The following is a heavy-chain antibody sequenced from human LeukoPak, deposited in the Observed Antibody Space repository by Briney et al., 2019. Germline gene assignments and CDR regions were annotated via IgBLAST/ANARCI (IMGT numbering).Heavy chain of an antibody. Sequence: SVKVSCKASGGTFSSYAISWVRQAPGQGLEWMGGIIPIFGTANYAQKFQGRVTITADESTSTAYMELSSLRSEDTAVYYCARVGDDYGDLHPEVFDYWGQGTLVTVSS. CDR1: GGTFSSYA. J-gene: IGHJ4*02. D-gene: IGHD4-17*01. CDR2: IIPIFGTA. V-gene: IGHV1-69*13. CDR3: ARVGDDYGDLHPEVFDY.